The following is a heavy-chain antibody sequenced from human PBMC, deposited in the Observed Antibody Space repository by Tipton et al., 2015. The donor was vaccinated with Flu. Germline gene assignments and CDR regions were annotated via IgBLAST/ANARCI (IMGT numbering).Heavy chain of an antibody. CDR2: IYHSGST. J-gene: IGHJ4*02. V-gene: IGHV4-38-2*01. CDR1: GYSISSGYY. Sequence: LVQPPETLSLTCAVSGYSISSGYYWGWIRQPPGKGLEWIGSIYHSGSTYYNPSLKSRVTISVDTSKNQFSLKLSSVTAADTAVYYCARQLSVGATSGFDYWGQGTLVTVSS. CDR3: ARQLSVGATSGFDY. D-gene: IGHD1-26*01.